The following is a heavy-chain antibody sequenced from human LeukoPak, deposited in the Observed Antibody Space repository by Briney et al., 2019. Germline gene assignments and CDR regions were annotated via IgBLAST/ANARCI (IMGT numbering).Heavy chain of an antibody. CDR3: ARRLTSIAVAYY. CDR1: GYSFTSYW. D-gene: IGHD6-19*01. Sequence: GGSLKISCKGSGYSFTSYWIGWVRQMPGKGLEWMGIIYPGDSDTRYSPSFQGQVTISADKSTSTAYLQWSSLKASDTAIYYCARRLTSIAVAYYWGQGTLVTVSS. J-gene: IGHJ4*02. CDR2: IYPGDSDT. V-gene: IGHV5-51*01.